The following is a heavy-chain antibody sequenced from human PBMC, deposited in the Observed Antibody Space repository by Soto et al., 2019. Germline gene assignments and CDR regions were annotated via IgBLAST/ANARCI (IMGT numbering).Heavy chain of an antibody. V-gene: IGHV4-30-2*01. J-gene: IGHJ4*02. CDR1: GGSIDSGAFS. D-gene: IGHD6-19*01. CDR3: ARIHWAQSSLDY. CDR2: VTRSGTA. Sequence: QLQLQESGSRLVKPSETLSLTCAVSGGSIDSGAFSLSWIRQPPGKGLEWLGYVTRSGTAYSIPSLNGRLTLSVDSSQTQFSLKLTSVTAADSAFYYCARIHWAQSSLDYWGRGILVTVSS.